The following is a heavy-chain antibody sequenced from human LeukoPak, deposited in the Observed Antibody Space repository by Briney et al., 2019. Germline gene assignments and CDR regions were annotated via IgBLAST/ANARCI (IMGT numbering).Heavy chain of an antibody. CDR3: AKTRPLDSSSWSHGDY. Sequence: GGSLRLSCAAPGFTFSTYTMYWVRHPPGKRLEWVSIIGNNGGGIHYADSVRGRFTISRDNSKNTLYLQMNSLRAEDTAVYYCAKTRPLDSSSWSHGDYWGQGTLVTVSS. D-gene: IGHD6-13*01. V-gene: IGHV3-23*01. J-gene: IGHJ4*02. CDR2: IGNNGGGI. CDR1: GFTFSTYT.